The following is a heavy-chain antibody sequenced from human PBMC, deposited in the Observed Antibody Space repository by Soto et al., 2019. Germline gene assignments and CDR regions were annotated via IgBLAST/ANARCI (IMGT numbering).Heavy chain of an antibody. CDR2: INHSGST. V-gene: IGHV4-34*01. J-gene: IGHJ4*02. CDR3: ARGLLAAAGHYFDY. Sequence: PSETLSLTCAVYGGSFSGYYWSWIRQPPGKGLEWIGEINHSGSTNYNPSLKSRVTISVDTSKNQFSLKLSSVTAADTAVYYCARGLLAAAGHYFDYWGQGTLVTVSS. D-gene: IGHD6-13*01. CDR1: GGSFSGYY.